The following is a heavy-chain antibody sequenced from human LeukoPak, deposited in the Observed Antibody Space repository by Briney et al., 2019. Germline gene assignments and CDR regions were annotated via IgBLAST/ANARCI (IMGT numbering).Heavy chain of an antibody. Sequence: ASVTVSCTASGYTFTSYGISWVRQAPGQGLEWMGWISAYNGNTNYAQKLQGRVTMTTDTSTSTAYMELRSLRSDDTAVYYCAREDYDFWSGDYYYGMDVWGQGTTVTVSS. CDR2: ISAYNGNT. D-gene: IGHD3-3*01. CDR3: AREDYDFWSGDYYYGMDV. CDR1: GYTFTSYG. J-gene: IGHJ6*02. V-gene: IGHV1-18*01.